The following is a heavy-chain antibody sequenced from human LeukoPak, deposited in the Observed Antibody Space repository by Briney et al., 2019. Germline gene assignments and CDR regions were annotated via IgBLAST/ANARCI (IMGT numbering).Heavy chain of an antibody. Sequence: GESLKISCKGSGYRFTDYWIGWVRQIPGKGLEWMGIIYPVDSDTRYSPPFQGQVTLSADKSINTAHLQWSSLKASDTAMYYCARGAAGTTPDYYYFGLDVWGQGTTVRVSS. V-gene: IGHV5-51*01. CDR3: ARGAAGTTPDYYYFGLDV. CDR2: IYPVDSDT. J-gene: IGHJ6*02. D-gene: IGHD1-7*01. CDR1: GYRFTDYW.